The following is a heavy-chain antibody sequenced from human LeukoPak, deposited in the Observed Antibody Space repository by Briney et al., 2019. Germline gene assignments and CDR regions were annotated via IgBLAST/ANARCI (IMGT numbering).Heavy chain of an antibody. J-gene: IGHJ4*02. V-gene: IGHV3-11*04. CDR2: ISSSDNTI. D-gene: IGHD2-2*01. CDR1: GFTFSDSFSDYY. CDR3: ARDSLDIVVVPAAISFDY. Sequence: AGSLRLSCVASGFTFSDSFSDYYMSWIRQAPGKGLEWNSFISSSDNTIYYAVSVKGRLTISRDNAKNSLFLQMNSLRVEDTAVYYCARDSLDIVVVPAAISFDYWGQGTLVTVSS.